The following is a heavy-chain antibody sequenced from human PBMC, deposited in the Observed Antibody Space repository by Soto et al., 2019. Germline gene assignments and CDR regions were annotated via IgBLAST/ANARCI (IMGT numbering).Heavy chain of an antibody. V-gene: IGHV3-48*02. Sequence: GGSLRLSCAASGFTFSSYSMNWVRQAPGKGLEWVSYISSSSSTIYYADSVKGRFTISRDNAKNSLYLQMNSLRDEDTAVYYCARVDITGTAYYYYYGMEVWGQGTTVTVSS. CDR2: ISSSSSTI. D-gene: IGHD1-7*01. CDR1: GFTFSSYS. CDR3: ARVDITGTAYYYYYGMEV. J-gene: IGHJ6*02.